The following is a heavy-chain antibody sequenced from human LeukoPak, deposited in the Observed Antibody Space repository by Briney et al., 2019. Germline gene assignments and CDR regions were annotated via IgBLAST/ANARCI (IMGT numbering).Heavy chain of an antibody. D-gene: IGHD6-13*01. CDR1: GGSISSYY. CDR3: ARGRDSSSWNDAFDI. V-gene: IGHV4-59*01. CDR2: IYYSGST. Sequence: SETLSLTCTVSGGSISSYYWSWIRQPPGKGLEWIGYIYYSGSTNYNPSLKSRVTISVDTSKNQFSLKLSSVTAADTAVHYCARGRDSSSWNDAFDIWGQGTMVTVSS. J-gene: IGHJ3*02.